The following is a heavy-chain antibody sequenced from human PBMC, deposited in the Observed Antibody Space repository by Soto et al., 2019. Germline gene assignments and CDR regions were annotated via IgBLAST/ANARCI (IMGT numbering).Heavy chain of an antibody. Sequence: ASVKVSCKASGYAFSSYAMHWVRQAPGQRLEWMGWINAYNGNTNYAQKLQGRVTMTTDTSTSTAYMELRSLRSDDTAVYYCARDLHGDPYYWGQGTLVTVSS. D-gene: IGHD4-17*01. J-gene: IGHJ4*02. CDR3: ARDLHGDPYY. CDR1: GYAFSSYA. CDR2: INAYNGNT. V-gene: IGHV1-18*01.